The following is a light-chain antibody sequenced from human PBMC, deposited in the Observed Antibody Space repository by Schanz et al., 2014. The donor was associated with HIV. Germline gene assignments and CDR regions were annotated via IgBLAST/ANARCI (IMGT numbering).Light chain of an antibody. J-gene: IGKJ2*01. CDR3: QQRSNWPPGYT. CDR1: QSVSGIS. Sequence: EIVLTQSPGTLSLSPGERATLSCRASQSVSGISLAWYQQTPGQAPRLLIYDASNRATGIPARFSGSGSGTDFTLTISSLEPDDFAVYYCQQRSNWPPGYTFGQGTKLEIK. V-gene: IGKV3-11*01. CDR2: DAS.